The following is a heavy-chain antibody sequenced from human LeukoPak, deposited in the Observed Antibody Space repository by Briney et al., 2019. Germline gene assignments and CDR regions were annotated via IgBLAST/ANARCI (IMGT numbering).Heavy chain of an antibody. V-gene: IGHV3-21*01. CDR2: ISSSGSYI. J-gene: IGHJ4*02. Sequence: KAGGSLRLSCAASGFTFSNYIINWVRQAPGKGLEWVSSISSSGSYINYAGSVKGRFTISRDNAKNSLFLQMNSLRAEDTAVYYCARGGAMVRGVSPLDFWGQGTLVTVSS. CDR3: ARGGAMVRGVSPLDF. D-gene: IGHD3-10*01. CDR1: GFTFSNYI.